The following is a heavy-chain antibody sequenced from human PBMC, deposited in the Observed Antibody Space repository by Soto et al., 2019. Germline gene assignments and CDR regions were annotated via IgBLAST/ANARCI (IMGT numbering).Heavy chain of an antibody. V-gene: IGHV3-30-3*01. CDR1: GFTFSSYA. CDR2: ISYDGSKK. Sequence: GGSLRLSCVVSGFTFSSYAMHWVRQAPGKGLEWVAVISYDGSKKHYADSVKGRFTISRDNSKNTLYLQMNSLRVEDMAVYYCVRGQVTATGFDYWGPGTLVTVSS. D-gene: IGHD2-15*01. J-gene: IGHJ4*02. CDR3: VRGQVTATGFDY.